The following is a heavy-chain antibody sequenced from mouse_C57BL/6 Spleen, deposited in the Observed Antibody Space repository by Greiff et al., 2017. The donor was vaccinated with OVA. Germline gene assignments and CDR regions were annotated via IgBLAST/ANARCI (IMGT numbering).Heavy chain of an antibody. CDR3: ARASAAYYSNYEYAMDY. CDR1: GYTFTSYD. J-gene: IGHJ4*01. CDR2: IYPRDGST. V-gene: IGHV1-85*01. D-gene: IGHD2-5*01. Sequence: QVQLKESGPELVKPGASVKLSCKASGYTFTSYDINWVKQRPGQGLEWIGWIYPRDGSTKYNEKFKVKATLTVDTSSSTAYMELHSLTSEDSAVYFCARASAAYYSNYEYAMDYWGQGTSVTVSS.